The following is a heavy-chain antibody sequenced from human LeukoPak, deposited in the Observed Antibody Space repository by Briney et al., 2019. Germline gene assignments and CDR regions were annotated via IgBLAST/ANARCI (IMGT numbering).Heavy chain of an antibody. CDR3: ARNVLPNYFDY. J-gene: IGHJ4*02. V-gene: IGHV1-46*01. CDR2: INPSGGST. D-gene: IGHD3-10*01. Sequence: ASVRVSCKASGYTFTSYYMHWVRQAPGQGLEWMGIINPSGGSTSYAQKFQGRVTMTRDTSTSTVYMELSSLRSEDTAVYYCARNVLPNYFDYWGQGTLVTVSS. CDR1: GYTFTSYY.